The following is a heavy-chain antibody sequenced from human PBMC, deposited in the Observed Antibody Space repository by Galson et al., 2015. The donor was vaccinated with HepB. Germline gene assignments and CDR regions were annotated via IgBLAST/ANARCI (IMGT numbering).Heavy chain of an antibody. CDR1: RFTFSSYS. CDR2: ISSGSTTI. V-gene: IGHV3-48*02. CDR3: ARDSPADNVLEPTAIKGPDFQH. D-gene: IGHD2-2*02. Sequence: SLRLSCAASRFTFSSYSMNWVRQAPGKGLEWVSYISSGSTTIYYVDSVKGRFTISRDNAKNSLYLQMNSLRDEDTAVYYCARDSPADNVLEPTAIKGPDFQHWGQGTQVTVSS. J-gene: IGHJ1*01.